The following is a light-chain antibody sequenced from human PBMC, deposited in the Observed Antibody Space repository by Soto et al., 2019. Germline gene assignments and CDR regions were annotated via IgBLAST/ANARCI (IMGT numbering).Light chain of an antibody. V-gene: IGKV3-20*01. CDR3: QQYGSSFSFT. CDR1: QSVSSSY. CDR2: GAS. J-gene: IGKJ3*01. Sequence: EIVLTQSPGTLSLSPGERATHSCRASQSVSSSYLGWYQQKPGQAPRLLIYGASSRATGIPDRFSGSGSGTDFTLTISRLEPEDFAVYYCQQYGSSFSFTFGPGTKVDIK.